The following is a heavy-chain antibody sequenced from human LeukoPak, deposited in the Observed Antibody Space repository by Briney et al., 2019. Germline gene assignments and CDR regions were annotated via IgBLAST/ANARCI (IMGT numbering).Heavy chain of an antibody. CDR1: GGPISSSSYY. CDR3: ARHRNFFDY. Sequence: SETLSLTCTVSGGPISSSSYYWGWIRQPPGKGLEWIASIYHGGDTYYNPSLKSRVTISVDTSRNRFSLKLSSVTAADTAVYYCARHRNFFDYWGQGILVTVSS. CDR2: IYHGGDT. J-gene: IGHJ4*02. V-gene: IGHV4-39*07. D-gene: IGHD2/OR15-2a*01.